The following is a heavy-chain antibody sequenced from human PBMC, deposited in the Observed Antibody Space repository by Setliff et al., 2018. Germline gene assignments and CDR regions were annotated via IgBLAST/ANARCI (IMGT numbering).Heavy chain of an antibody. CDR3: VREGLYDILTGYSLPTPFDP. V-gene: IGHV4-34*01. D-gene: IGHD3-9*01. J-gene: IGHJ5*02. CDR1: GGSFSNYY. CDR2: INHSGST. Sequence: PSETLSLTCAVYGGSFSNYYWSWIRQPPGKGLEWIGEINHSGSTNYSPSLKSRVTISVDTSKNQFSLKLSSVTAADTAVYYCVREGLYDILTGYSLPTPFDPWGQGT.